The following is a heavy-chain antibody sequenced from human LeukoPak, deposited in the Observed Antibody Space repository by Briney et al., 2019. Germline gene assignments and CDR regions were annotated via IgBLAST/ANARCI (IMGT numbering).Heavy chain of an antibody. J-gene: IGHJ4*02. CDR1: GGTFSSYA. CDR3: AVWSGSNFIDY. V-gene: IGHV1-69*04. Sequence: SVKVSCKASGGTFSSYAISWVRQAPGQGLEWMGRIIPILGIANYAQKFQGRVTMTRDTSISTAYMELSRLTSDDTAVYYCAVWSGSNFIDYWGQGTLVTVSS. CDR2: IIPILGIA. D-gene: IGHD3-3*01.